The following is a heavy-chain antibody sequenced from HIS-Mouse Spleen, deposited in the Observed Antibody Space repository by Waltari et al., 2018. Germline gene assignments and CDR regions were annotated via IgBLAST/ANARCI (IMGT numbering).Heavy chain of an antibody. V-gene: IGHV4-39*07. CDR1: GRSISSSRYY. D-gene: IGHD6-13*01. J-gene: IGHJ2*01. CDR2: IYYSGST. Sequence: QLQLQESGPGLVKPSETLSLTCTVPGRSISSSRYYWGWIRQPPGKGLEWIGSIYYSGSTYYNPSLKSRVTISVDTSKNQFSLKLSSVTAADTAVYYCAREIPYSSSWYDWYFDLWGRGTLVTVSS. CDR3: AREIPYSSSWYDWYFDL.